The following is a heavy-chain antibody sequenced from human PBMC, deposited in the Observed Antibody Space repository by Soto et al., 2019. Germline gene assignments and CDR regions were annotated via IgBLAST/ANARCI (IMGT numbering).Heavy chain of an antibody. CDR3: ARDSSWTGYSAQFDY. CDR1: GFTFSTFW. J-gene: IGHJ4*02. V-gene: IGHV3-74*01. Sequence: EVQLVEAGGGLVQPGGSPRLSRAASGFTFSTFWMHWVRQAPGKGLVWVSRIDADGRRTSYADSVKGRFTISRDNAKNTLYLQMNSLRAEDTAVYYCARDSSWTGYSAQFDYWGQGILVTVSS. CDR2: IDADGRRT. D-gene: IGHD3-9*01.